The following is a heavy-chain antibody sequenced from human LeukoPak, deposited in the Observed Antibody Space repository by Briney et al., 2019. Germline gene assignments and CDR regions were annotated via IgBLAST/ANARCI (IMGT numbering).Heavy chain of an antibody. V-gene: IGHV4-34*01. Sequence: SETLSLTCTVYGGSFSGYYWSWIRQPPGKGLEWIGEINDSGSTNYNPSLKSRVTISIDTSKNQFSLKLSSVTAADTAVYYCARLRYSSSWYRFDHWGQGTRVTVSS. CDR1: GGSFSGYY. J-gene: IGHJ4*02. CDR3: ARLRYSSSWYRFDH. D-gene: IGHD6-13*01. CDR2: INDSGST.